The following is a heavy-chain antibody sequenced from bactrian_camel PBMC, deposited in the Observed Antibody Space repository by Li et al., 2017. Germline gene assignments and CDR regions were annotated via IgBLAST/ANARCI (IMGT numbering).Heavy chain of an antibody. Sequence: HVQLVESGGGSVQTGGSLRLSCAASGYTSTTSCMAWFRQVPGKEREGVAFISSRTGATAYADSVKGRFTVSRDNAKKTLYLQMNSLKPEDTAMYYCAAGLRPQTSTISARGCSWNYWGKGTQVTVS. V-gene: IGHV3S60*01. D-gene: IGHD5*01. CDR1: GYTSTTSC. CDR2: ISSRTGAT. J-gene: IGHJ4*01. CDR3: AAGLRPQTSTISARGCSWNY.